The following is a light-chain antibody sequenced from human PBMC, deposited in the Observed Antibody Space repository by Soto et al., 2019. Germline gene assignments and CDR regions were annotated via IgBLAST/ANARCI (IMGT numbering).Light chain of an antibody. V-gene: IGKV3-15*01. Sequence: EVVMTQSPATLSLSPGERATLSCRASQSVSSNLAWYQQKPGQAPRLLLYGPSTRATGIPARFSGGGSGTDFTLTINSLQSEDFAVYYCQQYNNRPFTFGPGTKVDIK. CDR3: QQYNNRPFT. J-gene: IGKJ3*01. CDR1: QSVSSN. CDR2: GPS.